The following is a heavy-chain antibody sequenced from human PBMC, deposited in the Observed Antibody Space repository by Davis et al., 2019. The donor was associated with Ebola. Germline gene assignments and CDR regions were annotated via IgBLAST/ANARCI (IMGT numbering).Heavy chain of an antibody. J-gene: IGHJ4*02. CDR3: AKFWGEEYSSTWYYFHH. CDR1: GGSISSNNW. D-gene: IGHD6-13*01. Sequence: SETLSLTCTVSGGSISSNNWWRWVRQPPGTGLEWIGEIYHSWSTNYNPSLKSRVTISVDKSKNQFSLKLSSVTAADTAVYYCAKFWGEEYSSTWYYFHHWGQGTLVTVSS. V-gene: IGHV4-4*02. CDR2: IYHSWST.